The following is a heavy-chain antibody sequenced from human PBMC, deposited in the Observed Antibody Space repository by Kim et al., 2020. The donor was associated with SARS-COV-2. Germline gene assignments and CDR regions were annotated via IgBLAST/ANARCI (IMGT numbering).Heavy chain of an antibody. CDR3: ARGRGSSLH. D-gene: IGHD6-6*01. V-gene: IGHV3-53*01. J-gene: IGHJ4*02. Sequence: GSSTSYADSVKGRFTISGDNSKNTLYLQRNSLRAEDTAVYYCARGRGSSLHWGQGTLVTVSS. CDR2: GSST.